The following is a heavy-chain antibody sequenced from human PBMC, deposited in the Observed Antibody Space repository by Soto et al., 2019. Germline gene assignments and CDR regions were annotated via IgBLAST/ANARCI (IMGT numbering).Heavy chain of an antibody. V-gene: IGHV4-31*03. CDR1: GGSIIDGQTY. Sequence: QVQLQESGPGLVKPSQTLSLTCTVSGGSIIDGQTYLNWIRQHPERGLEWIGYINYRGTTNYSPTLNSRILISIDTAKNPFSLSITSVTPAHTAVYYCARDAPGVAPYWGQGTLVTVSS. CDR2: INYRGTT. J-gene: IGHJ4*02. D-gene: IGHD2-15*01. CDR3: ARDAPGVAPY.